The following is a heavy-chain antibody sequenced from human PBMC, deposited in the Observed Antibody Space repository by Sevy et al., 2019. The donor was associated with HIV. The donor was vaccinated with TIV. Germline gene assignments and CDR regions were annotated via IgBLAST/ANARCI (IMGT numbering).Heavy chain of an antibody. CDR2: IYYNGHT. CDR1: GGTIVSSGHY. Sequence: SETLSLTCSISGGTIVSSGHYWGWIRQTPGKGLEWIGSIYYNGHTFYTPSLKSGLTISIDTSKNQFSLTLSSVTVADTAVYFCAREAGGYDYDYGMDVWGQGTTVTVSS. V-gene: IGHV4-39*02. D-gene: IGHD5-12*01. CDR3: AREAGGYDYDYGMDV. J-gene: IGHJ6*02.